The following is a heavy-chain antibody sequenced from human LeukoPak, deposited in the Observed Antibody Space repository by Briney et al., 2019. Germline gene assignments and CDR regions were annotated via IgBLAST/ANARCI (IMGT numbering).Heavy chain of an antibody. D-gene: IGHD3-22*01. V-gene: IGHV3-30*15. Sequence: PGRSLRLSCAASGFSFSTYAMHWVRQAPGKGLEWVAVISDDGSDKYYADSVKGRFTISRDNSKNTLYLQMSSLRAEDTAVYYCARDSGSGYYDSSGSFFDYWGQGTLDTVSS. CDR2: ISDDGSDK. CDR1: GFSFSTYA. CDR3: ARDSGSGYYDSSGSFFDY. J-gene: IGHJ4*02.